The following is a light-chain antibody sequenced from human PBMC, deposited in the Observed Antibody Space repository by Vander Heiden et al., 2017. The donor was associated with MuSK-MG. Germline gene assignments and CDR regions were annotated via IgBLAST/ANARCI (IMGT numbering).Light chain of an antibody. Sequence: EIVMTQSPATLSVSPGERATLSCRASQSVNSNLAWYQQKPGQAPRLLIYGASTRATGIPARFSGSGSGTEFTLTISSLQSEDFAVYYCQQDNNWPLTFGQGTKVEVK. V-gene: IGKV3-15*01. CDR1: QSVNSN. CDR2: GAS. J-gene: IGKJ1*01. CDR3: QQDNNWPLT.